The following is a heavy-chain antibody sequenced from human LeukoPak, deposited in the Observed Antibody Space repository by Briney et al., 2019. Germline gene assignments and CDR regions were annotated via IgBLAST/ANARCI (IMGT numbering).Heavy chain of an antibody. CDR3: ATARPYSSSWYRFDY. Sequence: PSETLSLTCTVSGGSISSYYWSWIRQPPGKGLGWIGYIYYSGSTNYNPSLKSRVTISVDTSKNQFSLKLSSVTAADTAVYYCATARPYSSSWYRFDYWGQGTLVTVSS. CDR1: GGSISSYY. D-gene: IGHD6-13*01. CDR2: IYYSGST. V-gene: IGHV4-59*01. J-gene: IGHJ4*02.